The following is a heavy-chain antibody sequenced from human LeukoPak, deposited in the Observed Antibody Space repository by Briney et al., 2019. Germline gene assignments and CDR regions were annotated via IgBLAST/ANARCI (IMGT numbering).Heavy chain of an antibody. J-gene: IGHJ4*02. D-gene: IGHD3-16*01. V-gene: IGHV1-3*01. CDR1: GYTFTSYA. CDR3: ARGLSWGEDY. CDR2: INAGNGNT. Sequence: ASVKVSCKASGYTFTSYAMHWVRQAPGQRLEWMGWINAGNGNTKYSQKFQGRVTMITDISTSTAYMELRSLRSDDTAVYYCARGLSWGEDYWGQGALVTVSS.